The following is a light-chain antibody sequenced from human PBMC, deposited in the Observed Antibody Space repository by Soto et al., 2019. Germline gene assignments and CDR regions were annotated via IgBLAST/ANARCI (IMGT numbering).Light chain of an antibody. CDR2: SDN. CDR1: FSNVGINT. V-gene: IGLV1-44*01. Sequence: QSVLTQPPSASGTPGQRVTISCSGSFSNVGINTVNWYQQLPGTAPKLLIYSDNQRPSGVPDRFSGSKSGTSASLAISGLKSEDAADYYWASWDDSLNGVVFGGGTKLTVL. CDR3: ASWDDSLNGVV. J-gene: IGLJ2*01.